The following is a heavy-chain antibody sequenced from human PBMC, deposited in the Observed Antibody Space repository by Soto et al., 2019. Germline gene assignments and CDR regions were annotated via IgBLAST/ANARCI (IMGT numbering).Heavy chain of an antibody. D-gene: IGHD5-18*01. CDR2: IWYDGSNK. CDR1: GFTFSSYG. CDR3: ARDGDTAMETYYYYGMDV. J-gene: IGHJ6*02. V-gene: IGHV3-33*01. Sequence: QVQLVESGGGVVQPGRSLGLSCAASGFTFSSYGMHWVRQAPGKGLEWVAVIWYDGSNKYYADSVKGRFTISRDNSKNTLYLQMNSLRAEDTAVYYCARDGDTAMETYYYYGMDVWGQGTTVTVSS.